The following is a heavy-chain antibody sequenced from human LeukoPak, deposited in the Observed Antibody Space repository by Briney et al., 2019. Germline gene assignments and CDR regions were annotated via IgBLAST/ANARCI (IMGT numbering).Heavy chain of an antibody. CDR1: SGSISSSFYY. D-gene: IGHD4/OR15-4a*01. J-gene: IGHJ6*02. V-gene: IGHV4-39*01. Sequence: SETLSLTCTVSSGSISSSFYYWDWIRQPPGKGLEWIGRLHYSGSTWYNPALKSRGTISVDTSKHQFSLKVRSVSATDMAVYYCARRGSGNGDTYAGMDVWGQGTTVTVSS. CDR2: LHYSGST. CDR3: ARRGSGNGDTYAGMDV.